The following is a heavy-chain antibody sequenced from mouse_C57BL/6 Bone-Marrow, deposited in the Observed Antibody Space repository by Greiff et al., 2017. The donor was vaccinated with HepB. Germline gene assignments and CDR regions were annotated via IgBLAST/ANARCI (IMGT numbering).Heavy chain of an antibody. CDR1: GYSITSGYY. V-gene: IGHV3-6*01. D-gene: IGHD2-10*02. Sequence: ESGPGLVKPSQSLSLTCSVTGYSITSGYYWNWIRQFPGNKLEWMGYISYDGSNNYNPSLKNLISITRDTSKNQLFLKLNSVTTEDAATYYCAASTEGVDYWGQGTTLTVSS. CDR2: ISYDGSN. J-gene: IGHJ2*01. CDR3: AASTEGVDY.